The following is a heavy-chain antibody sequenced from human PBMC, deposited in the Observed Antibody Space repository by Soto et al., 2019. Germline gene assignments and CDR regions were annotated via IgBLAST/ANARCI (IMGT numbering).Heavy chain of an antibody. V-gene: IGHV3-49*03. Sequence: PGGSLRLSCTASGFTFGDYAMSWFCQAPGKGLEWVGFIRSKAYGGTTEYAASVKGRFTISRDDSKSIAYLQMNSLKTEDTAVYYCTRDSSSNYVLGRLLKFDYWGQGTLVTVSS. D-gene: IGHD4-4*01. J-gene: IGHJ4*02. CDR3: TRDSSSNYVLGRLLKFDY. CDR2: IRSKAYGGTT. CDR1: GFTFGDYA.